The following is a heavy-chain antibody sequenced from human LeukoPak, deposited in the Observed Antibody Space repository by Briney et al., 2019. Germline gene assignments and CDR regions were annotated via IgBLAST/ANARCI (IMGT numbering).Heavy chain of an antibody. CDR1: GYSISSDYY. J-gene: IGHJ5*02. CDR3: ARKNPWFDP. Sequence: SETLSLTCTVSGYSISSDYYWGWIRQPPGKGLEWIGSFYHSGSTYYNSSLKSRVTISVDTSKNQFSLKLSSVTAADTAVYYCARKNPWFDPWGQGTLVTVSS. CDR2: FYHSGST. V-gene: IGHV4-38-2*02.